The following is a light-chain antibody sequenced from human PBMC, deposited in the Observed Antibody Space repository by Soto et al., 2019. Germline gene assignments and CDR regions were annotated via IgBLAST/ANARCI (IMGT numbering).Light chain of an antibody. J-gene: IGKJ1*01. CDR2: GAS. CDR3: QQYGSSPPWT. Sequence: IVLTQSPGTLSLSPGERATLSCRASQSVRSNYLAWYQQKPGQAPRLLIYGASSRATGIPDRFSGSVSGTEVTLTISRLEPEDFALYYCQQYGSSPPWTFGQGTKVEIK. V-gene: IGKV3-20*01. CDR1: QSVRSNY.